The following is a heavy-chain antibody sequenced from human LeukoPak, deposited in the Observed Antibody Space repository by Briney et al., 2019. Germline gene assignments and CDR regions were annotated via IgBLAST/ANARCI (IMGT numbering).Heavy chain of an antibody. CDR1: GGSISSYY. V-gene: IGHV4-59*01. Sequence: PSETLSLTCTVSGGSISSYYWSWIRQPPGKGLEWIGYIYYSGSTNYNPSLKSRVTISVDTSKNQFSLKLSSVTAADTAVYYCARVHQEARGYYFDYWGQGTLVTVSS. J-gene: IGHJ4*02. CDR2: IYYSGST. D-gene: IGHD3-16*01. CDR3: ARVHQEARGYYFDY.